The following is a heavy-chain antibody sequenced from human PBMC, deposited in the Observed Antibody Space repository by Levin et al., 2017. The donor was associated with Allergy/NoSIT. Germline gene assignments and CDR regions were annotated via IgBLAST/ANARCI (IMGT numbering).Heavy chain of an antibody. CDR1: GFTFSSYG. V-gene: IGHV3-30*18. CDR2: MSSDGSNK. CDR3: SKDRQQLLFYYFDY. J-gene: IGHJ4*02. Sequence: GGSLRLSCAASGFTFSSYGMHWVRPAPGKGMEWVAAMSSDGSNKYYADSVKGRFTISRDNSKNTLYLQMNSLRAEDTAVYYCSKDRQQLLFYYFDYWGQGTLVTVSS. D-gene: IGHD6-13*01.